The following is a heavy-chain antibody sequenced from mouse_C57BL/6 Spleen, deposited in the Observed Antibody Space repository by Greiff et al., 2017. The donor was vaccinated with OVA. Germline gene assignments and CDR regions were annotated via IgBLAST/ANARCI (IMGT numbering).Heavy chain of an antibody. Sequence: EVQLVESGGGLVKPGGSLKLSCAASGFTFSSYAMSWVRQTPEKRLEWVATISDGGSYTYYPDNVKGRFTISRDNAKNNLYLQMSHLKSEDTAMYYCARDRDYGSSYRFAYWGQGTLVTVSA. CDR3: ARDRDYGSSYRFAY. J-gene: IGHJ3*01. CDR2: ISDGGSYT. CDR1: GFTFSSYA. V-gene: IGHV5-4*01. D-gene: IGHD1-1*01.